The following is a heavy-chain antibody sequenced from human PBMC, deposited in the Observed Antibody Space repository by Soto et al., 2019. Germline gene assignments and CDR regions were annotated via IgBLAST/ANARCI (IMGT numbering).Heavy chain of an antibody. V-gene: IGHV3-23*01. CDR2: ISGSGGST. CDR1: GFTFSSYA. J-gene: IGHJ4*02. CDR3: APGGDYVDYFDY. Sequence: EVQLLESGGGLVQPGGSLRLSCAASGFTFSSYAMSWVRQAPGKGLEWVSAISGSGGSTYYADSVKGRFTISRDNSKNTLYLQMNSLRAEDTAVYYCAPGGDYVDYFDYWGQGTLVTVSS. D-gene: IGHD4-17*01.